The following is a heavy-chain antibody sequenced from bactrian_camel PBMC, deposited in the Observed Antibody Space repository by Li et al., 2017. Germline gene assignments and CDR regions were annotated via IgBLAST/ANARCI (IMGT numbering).Heavy chain of an antibody. CDR1: GYTTGRH. J-gene: IGHJ4*01. D-gene: IGHD2*01. V-gene: IGHV3S55*01. CDR2: IDSDGLA. CDR3: AAGGGNGAFCYTGERSMDY. Sequence: HVQLVESGGGSVQAGGSLTLSCASSGYTTGRHMTWFRQAPGKEREGVAVIDSDGLAKYADSVKGQFTISQDNAKNTLYLQMNSLKPEDTAMYYCAAGGGNGAFCYTGERSMDYWGQGTQVTVS.